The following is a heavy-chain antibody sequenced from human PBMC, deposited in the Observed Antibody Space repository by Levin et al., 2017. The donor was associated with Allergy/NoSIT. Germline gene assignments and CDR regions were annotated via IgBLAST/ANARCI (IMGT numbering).Heavy chain of an antibody. D-gene: IGHD1-26*01. CDR2: ISSSSSYI. Sequence: GASVKVSCAASGFTFSSYSMNWVRQAPGKGLEWVSSISSSSSYIYYADSVKGRFTISRDNAKNSLYLQMNSLRAEDTAVYYCARDRGILVGAAENAFDIWGQGTMVTVSS. J-gene: IGHJ3*02. CDR1: GFTFSSYS. CDR3: ARDRGILVGAAENAFDI. V-gene: IGHV3-21*01.